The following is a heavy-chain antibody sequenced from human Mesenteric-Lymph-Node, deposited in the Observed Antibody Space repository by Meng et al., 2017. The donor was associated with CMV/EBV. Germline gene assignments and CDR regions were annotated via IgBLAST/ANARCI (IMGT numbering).Heavy chain of an antibody. D-gene: IGHD1-1*01. CDR1: GFTFDDYA. CDR3: AKDQTAYFNAFDI. J-gene: IGHJ3*02. V-gene: IGHV3-9*01. CDR2: ISWNSGSI. Sequence: SCAASGFTFDDYAMHWVRQAPGKGLEWVSGISWNSGSIGYADSVKGRFTISRDNAKNSLYLQMNSLRAEDTALYYCAKDQTAYFNAFDIWGQGTMVTVSS.